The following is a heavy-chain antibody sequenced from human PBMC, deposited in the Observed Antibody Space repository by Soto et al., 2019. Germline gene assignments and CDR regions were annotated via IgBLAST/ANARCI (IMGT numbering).Heavy chain of an antibody. CDR2: IHHSGST. J-gene: IGHJ6*01. Sequence: NPSETLSLTCAVSGYSISSGYYWGWIRQPPGKGLEWIGSIHHSGSTYNNASLKSRVTISVDTSKNQFSLKLSFVTDADTAVYYCASGIDFYYAMDVWGQGTTVTVSS. V-gene: IGHV4-38-2*01. CDR3: ASGIDFYYAMDV. CDR1: GYSISSGYY.